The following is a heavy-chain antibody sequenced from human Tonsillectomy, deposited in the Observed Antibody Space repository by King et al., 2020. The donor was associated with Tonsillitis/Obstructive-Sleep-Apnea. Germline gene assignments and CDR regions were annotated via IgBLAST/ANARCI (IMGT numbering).Heavy chain of an antibody. CDR3: ARPYYFDSSAAFDI. J-gene: IGHJ3*02. V-gene: IGHV5-51*03. CDR1: GYSFNTYW. D-gene: IGHD3-10*01. Sequence: VQLVESGAEVKKPGESLKISCEGSGYSFNTYWIAWVRQMPGKGLEWMGIIYPGDSDTIYSPSFEGQVTISVDTSISTAYLQWNSLKASDTAMYYCARPYYFDSSAAFDIWGQGTMVTVSS. CDR2: IYPGDSDT.